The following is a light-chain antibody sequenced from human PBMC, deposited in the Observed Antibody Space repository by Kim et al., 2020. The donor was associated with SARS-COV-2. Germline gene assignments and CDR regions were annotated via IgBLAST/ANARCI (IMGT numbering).Light chain of an antibody. J-gene: IGLJ2*01. CDR3: QSADSSGAYPV. Sequence: PGQTARITCSGDALPKQYAYWYQQKPGQAPVLVIYKDSERPSGIPERFSGSSSGTTVTLTISGVQAEDEADYYCQSADSSGAYPVFGGGTKLTVL. V-gene: IGLV3-25*03. CDR2: KDS. CDR1: ALPKQY.